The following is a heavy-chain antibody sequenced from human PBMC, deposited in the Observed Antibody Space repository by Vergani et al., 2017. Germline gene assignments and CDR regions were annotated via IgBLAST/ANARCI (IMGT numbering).Heavy chain of an antibody. Sequence: EVQLVESGGGLVPPGRSLRLSCAASGFSFGDYAMTWVRQAPGKGLEWVAFISSSSSYIYYADSVKGRFTISRDNAKNSLYLQMNSLRAEDTAVYYCAREGGARIAVAGTPYWGQGTLVTVSS. V-gene: IGHV3-21*02. CDR3: AREGGARIAVAGTPY. D-gene: IGHD6-19*01. CDR1: GFSFGDYA. CDR2: ISSSSSYI. J-gene: IGHJ4*02.